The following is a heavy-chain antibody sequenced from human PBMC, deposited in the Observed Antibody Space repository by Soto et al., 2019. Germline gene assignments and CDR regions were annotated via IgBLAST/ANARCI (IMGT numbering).Heavy chain of an antibody. CDR3: ARDVAYCGADCWSFFDY. CDR2: LSGYNGNT. Sequence: QVQLVQSGAEVKKPGASVKVFCKASGYVFTNEGVRWVRQAPGQGLEWMGWLSGYNGNTKNAQKFQGRVTLNTDTSTSTAYMELRSLTSDDTALYYCARDVAYCGADCWSFFDYWGQGTLGTGSS. CDR1: GYVFTNEG. J-gene: IGHJ4*02. D-gene: IGHD2-21*02. V-gene: IGHV1-18*01.